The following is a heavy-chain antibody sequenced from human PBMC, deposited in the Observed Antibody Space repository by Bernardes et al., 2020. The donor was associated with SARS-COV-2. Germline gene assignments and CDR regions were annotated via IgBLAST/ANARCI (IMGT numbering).Heavy chain of an antibody. J-gene: IGHJ6*02. CDR2: ISYEGSIQ. D-gene: IGHD2-2*01. CDR3: AKLRSVLWIHPYYNAMDA. CDR1: GFTFSNFG. Sequence: GGSLRLSCVASGFTFSNFGMHWVRQAPGKGLEWVAVISYEGSIQHYADSVKGRFTISRDSSKNTVYLQMNTLRPEDTAVYYCAKLRSVLWIHPYYNAMDAWGQGTTVTVSS. V-gene: IGHV3-30*18.